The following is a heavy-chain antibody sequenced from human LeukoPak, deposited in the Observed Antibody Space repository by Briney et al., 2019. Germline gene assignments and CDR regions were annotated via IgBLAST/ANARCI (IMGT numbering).Heavy chain of an antibody. CDR1: GFTFSSYW. CDR2: IKQDGSEK. D-gene: IGHD2-15*01. Sequence: PGGSLRLSCAASGFTFSSYWMSWVRRAPGKGLEWVANIKQDGSEKYYVDSVKGRFTISRDNAKNSLYLQMDSLGPEDTAVYYCAREGWGYYYFDYWGQGTLVTVSS. J-gene: IGHJ4*02. V-gene: IGHV3-7*01. CDR3: AREGWGYYYFDY.